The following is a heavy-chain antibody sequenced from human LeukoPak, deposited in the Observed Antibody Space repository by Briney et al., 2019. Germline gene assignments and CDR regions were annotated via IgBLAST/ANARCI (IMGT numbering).Heavy chain of an antibody. Sequence: ETLSLTCAVSGGSISSGGYSWSWVRQAPGKGLEWVSVISSSGGSTYYADSVKGRFIISRDNSKNTLYLQMNSLRPEDTAVYYCAKEPYDSGGYYFDYWGQGTLVTVSS. V-gene: IGHV3-23*01. CDR2: ISSSGGST. D-gene: IGHD3-22*01. J-gene: IGHJ4*02. CDR3: AKEPYDSGGYYFDY. CDR1: GGSISSGGYS.